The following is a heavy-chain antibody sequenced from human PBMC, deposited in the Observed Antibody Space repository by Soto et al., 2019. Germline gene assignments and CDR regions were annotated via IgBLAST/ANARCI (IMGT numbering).Heavy chain of an antibody. J-gene: IGHJ4*02. CDR1: GYTFTGYY. CDR2: INPNSGGT. CDR3: ARDRLLFSSSWPLLDY. V-gene: IGHV1-2*04. Sequence: ASVKVSCKASGYTFTGYYMHWVGQAPGQGLEWMGWINPNSGGTNYAQKFQGWVTMTRDTSISTAYMELSRLRSDDTAVYYWARDRLLFSSSWPLLDYWGQGTLVTVSS. D-gene: IGHD6-13*01.